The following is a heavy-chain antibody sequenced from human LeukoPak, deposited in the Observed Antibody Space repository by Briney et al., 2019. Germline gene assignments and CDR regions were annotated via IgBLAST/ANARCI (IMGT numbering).Heavy chain of an antibody. CDR3: TRRANGRRYNWFDT. V-gene: IGHV1-8*01. CDR1: GYTFTSYD. J-gene: IGHJ5*02. CDR2: MNPHSDNT. Sequence: GESLKVSCKASGYTFTSYDINWVRQATGQELEWMGWMNPHSDNTAYAQKFQGRVTMTKNTSISTAYVELSSLRSDDTAVYYCTRRANGRRYNWFDTWGQGTLVTVSS. D-gene: IGHD2-8*01.